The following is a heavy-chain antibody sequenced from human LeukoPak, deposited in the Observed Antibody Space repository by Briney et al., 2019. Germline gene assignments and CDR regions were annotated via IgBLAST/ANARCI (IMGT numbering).Heavy chain of an antibody. D-gene: IGHD3-10*01. J-gene: IGHJ4*02. CDR1: GGSISSYY. CDR2: IYYSGST. Sequence: PSETLSLTCAVYGGSISSYYWSWIRQPPGKGLEWIGYIYYSGSTNYNPSLKSRVTISVDTSKNQFSLKLSSVTAADTAVYYCARVSYYYGSGSKLGVFDYWGQGTLVTVSS. CDR3: ARVSYYYGSGSKLGVFDY. V-gene: IGHV4-59*01.